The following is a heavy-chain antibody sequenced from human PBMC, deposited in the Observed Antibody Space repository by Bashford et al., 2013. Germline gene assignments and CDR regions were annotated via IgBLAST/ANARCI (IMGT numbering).Heavy chain of an antibody. CDR3: ARDYCAGDCASFFDL. Sequence: SVKVSCKASGYTFTGYHIHWVRQAPGQGLEWLGWVNPNRGGTNYAQRFQGRVTMTTDTSISTAYLELSSLRSDDTAFYYCARDYCAGDCASFFDLWGRGTLVTVSS. J-gene: IGHJ2*01. D-gene: IGHD2-21*02. CDR2: VNPNRGGT. V-gene: IGHV1-2*02. CDR1: GYTFTGYH.